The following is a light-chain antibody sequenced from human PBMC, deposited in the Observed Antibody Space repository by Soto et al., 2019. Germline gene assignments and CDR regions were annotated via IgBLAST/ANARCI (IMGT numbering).Light chain of an antibody. CDR2: GGS. CDR1: NIGIKI. CDR3: QLWDSNSGV. J-gene: IGLJ3*02. V-gene: IGLV3-9*01. Sequence: SYELTQPVSVSVALGQTARITCGGNNIGIKIVHWYQHKPGQAPVLVIYGGSNRPSQIPERFSGSNSGNTATLTIRRAQAGDEADYYCQLWDSNSGVFGGWPKLTVL.